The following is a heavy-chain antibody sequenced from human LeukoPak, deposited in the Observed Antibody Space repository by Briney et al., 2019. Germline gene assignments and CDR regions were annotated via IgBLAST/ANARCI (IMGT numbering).Heavy chain of an antibody. Sequence: GGSLRLSCAASGFTFSSYSMNWVRQAPGKGLEWVSSISSSGSYIYYADSVKGRFTISRDNAKNSLYLQMNSLRAEDTAVYYCARDRSIAAAGSLDYWGQGTLVTVSP. CDR1: GFTFSSYS. D-gene: IGHD6-13*01. V-gene: IGHV3-21*01. CDR3: ARDRSIAAAGSLDY. CDR2: ISSSGSYI. J-gene: IGHJ4*02.